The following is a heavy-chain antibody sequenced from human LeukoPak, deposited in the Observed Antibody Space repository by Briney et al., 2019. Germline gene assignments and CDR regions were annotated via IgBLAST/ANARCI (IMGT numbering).Heavy chain of an antibody. CDR1: GYTFTSYD. CDR2: INPNSGST. D-gene: IGHD3-3*01. V-gene: IGHV1-2*02. CDR3: ARDRFLEWLFDY. J-gene: IGHJ4*02. Sequence: GASVKVSCKASGYTFTSYDINWVRQATGQGLEWMGWINPNSGSTNYAQKFQGRVTMTRDTSISTAYMELSRLRSDDTAVYYCARDRFLEWLFDYWGQGTLVTVSS.